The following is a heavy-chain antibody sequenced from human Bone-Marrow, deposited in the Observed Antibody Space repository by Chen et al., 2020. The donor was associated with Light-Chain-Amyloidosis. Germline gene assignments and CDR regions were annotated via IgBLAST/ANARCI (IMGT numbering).Heavy chain of an antibody. CDR1: GFTFSDYW. CDR3: VRVTRVTRRAGPHFALPA. CDR2: INSDESSI. J-gene: IGHJ2*01. Sequence: EMQLVESGGGLVQPGGSLRLSCAASGFTFSDYWMHCVRQTPGKGLAWVSRINSDESSITYADSVKGRFVVSRDNARTTLFLHMPSLRPEDPAVYYCVRVTRVTRRAGPHFALPAWGRGP. V-gene: IGHV3-74*03.